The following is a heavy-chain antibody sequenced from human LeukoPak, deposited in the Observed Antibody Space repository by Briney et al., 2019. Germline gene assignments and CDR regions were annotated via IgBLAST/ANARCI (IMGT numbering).Heavy chain of an antibody. D-gene: IGHD3-3*01. CDR3: ARGAEWRDY. Sequence: GGSLRLSCAASGFTFSSYCMSWVRQAPEKGLEWVAYIKEDGTDKNYVDSVKGRFTISRDNDKKSLYLQMNSLRAEDTAVYYCARGAEWRDYWGQGALVTVSS. CDR1: GFTFSSYC. J-gene: IGHJ4*02. CDR2: IKEDGTDK. V-gene: IGHV3-7*01.